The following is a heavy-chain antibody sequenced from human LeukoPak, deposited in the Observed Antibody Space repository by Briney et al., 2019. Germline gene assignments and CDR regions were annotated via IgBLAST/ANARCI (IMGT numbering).Heavy chain of an antibody. Sequence: PLETLSLTCTVSGGSISSSSAYWGWIRQPPGKGLEWIGSIYYSKNTYYNPSLKSRVTISADTSKNQFSLTLGSVSATDTAVYYCVSPRGFSYGYFDYWGQGTLVTVSS. CDR3: VSPRGFSYGYFDY. V-gene: IGHV4-39*01. J-gene: IGHJ4*02. CDR1: GGSISSSSAY. D-gene: IGHD5-18*01. CDR2: IYYSKNT.